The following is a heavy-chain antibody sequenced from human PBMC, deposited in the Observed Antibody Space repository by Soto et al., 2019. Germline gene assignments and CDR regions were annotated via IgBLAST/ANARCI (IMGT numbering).Heavy chain of an antibody. V-gene: IGHV1-18*01. CDR3: ARDLAVGLVDY. D-gene: IGHD6-19*01. CDR2: ISAYNGNT. J-gene: IGHJ4*02. Sequence: QVQLVQSGAEVKKPGASVRVSCKASGYTFTSYGISWVRQAPGQGLEWMGWISAYNGNTKYAQKLQGRVTMTTDTSTSTYYMEVRSLRSDDTAVYYCARDLAVGLVDYWGQGTLVTVSS. CDR1: GYTFTSYG.